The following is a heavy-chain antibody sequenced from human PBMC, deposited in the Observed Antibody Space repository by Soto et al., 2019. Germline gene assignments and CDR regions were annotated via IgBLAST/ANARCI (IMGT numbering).Heavy chain of an antibody. CDR3: AKDGSQWLPIDY. Sequence: QVQLVESGGGVVQPGRSLRLSCAASGFTFSSYGMHWVRQAPGKGLEWVAVISYDGSNKYYADSVKGRFTISRDNSKNTLYLQINSLRAEDTAVYYCAKDGSQWLPIDYWGQGTLVTVSS. CDR2: ISYDGSNK. CDR1: GFTFSSYG. D-gene: IGHD6-19*01. V-gene: IGHV3-30*18. J-gene: IGHJ4*02.